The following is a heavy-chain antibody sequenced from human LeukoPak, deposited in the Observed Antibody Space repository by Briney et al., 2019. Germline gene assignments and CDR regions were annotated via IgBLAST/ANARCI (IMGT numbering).Heavy chain of an antibody. CDR3: ARMPSITRGYFDY. V-gene: IGHV4-30-4*01. J-gene: IGHJ4*02. D-gene: IGHD3-10*01. CDR1: GGSISSGDYY. Sequence: SETLSLTCTVSGGSISSGDYYWSWIRQPPGKGLEWIGYIYYSGSTYYNPSLKSRVTISVDTSKNQFSLKLSSVTAADTAVYYCARMPSITRGYFDYWGQGTLVTVSS. CDR2: IYYSGST.